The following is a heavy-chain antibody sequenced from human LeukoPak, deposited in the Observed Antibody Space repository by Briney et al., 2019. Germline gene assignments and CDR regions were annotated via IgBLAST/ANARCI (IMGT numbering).Heavy chain of an antibody. Sequence: SETLSLTCTVSGGSISSYYWSWIRQPAGKGLEWIGRIYNSESINYNPSLKSRVTMSIDTSKNQFSLKLKSVTAADTAVYYCARDRSSSYTRDWFDPWGQGALVTVSS. CDR1: GGSISSYY. J-gene: IGHJ5*02. CDR2: IYNSESI. D-gene: IGHD6-13*01. V-gene: IGHV4-4*07. CDR3: ARDRSSSYTRDWFDP.